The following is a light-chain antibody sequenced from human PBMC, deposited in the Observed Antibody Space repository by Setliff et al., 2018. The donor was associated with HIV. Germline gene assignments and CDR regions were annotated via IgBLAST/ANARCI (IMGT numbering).Light chain of an antibody. V-gene: IGLV2-14*03. J-gene: IGLJ1*01. CDR3: SSYGSGDAFL. CDR2: DVT. CDR1: SSDVGGYDY. Sequence: QSVLTQPASVSGSPGQSITCSCTGSSSDVGGYDYVSWYRQYPDKAPQLIIFDVTERPSGVSNRFPGSKAGKTASLTISGLQAEDEAHYFCSSYGSGDAFLFGAGTKVTVL.